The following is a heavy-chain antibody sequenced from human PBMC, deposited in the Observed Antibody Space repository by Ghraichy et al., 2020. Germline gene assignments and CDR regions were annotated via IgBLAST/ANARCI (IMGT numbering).Heavy chain of an antibody. J-gene: IGHJ2*01. V-gene: IGHV4-59*01. CDR2: IYYSGST. CDR1: GGSISSYY. Sequence: SQTLSLTCTVSGGSISSYYWSWIRQPPGKGLEWIGYIYYSGSTNYNPSLKSRVTISVDTSKNQFSLKLSSVTAADTAVYYCARDLRGLFSPWYFDLWGRGTLVTVSS. D-gene: IGHD3-16*01. CDR3: ARDLRGLFSPWYFDL.